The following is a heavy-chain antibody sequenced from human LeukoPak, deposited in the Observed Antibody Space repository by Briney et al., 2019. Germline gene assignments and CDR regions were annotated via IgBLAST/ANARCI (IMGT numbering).Heavy chain of an antibody. J-gene: IGHJ2*01. V-gene: IGHV4-4*02. CDR2: IYHSGST. Sequence: SETLSLTCAVSGGSISSSNWWSWVRQPPGKGLEWIGQIYHSGSTSCNPSLKSRVTISVDKSKNQFSLRLSSVTAADTAVYYCARREPSSSWYNWYFDLWGRGTLVTVSS. CDR3: ARREPSSSWYNWYFDL. CDR1: GGSISSSNW. D-gene: IGHD6-13*01.